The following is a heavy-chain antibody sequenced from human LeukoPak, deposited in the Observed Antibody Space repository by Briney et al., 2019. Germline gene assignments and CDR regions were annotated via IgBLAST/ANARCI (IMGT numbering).Heavy chain of an antibody. Sequence: GGSLRLSCAASGFTFSSYWMSWVRQAPGKGLEWVANIKQDGSEKYYVDSVKGRFTISRDNAKNSLYLQMNSLRAEDTAVYYCAKALTGYYFDYWGQGTLVTVSS. D-gene: IGHD3-9*01. CDR1: GFTFSSYW. V-gene: IGHV3-7*03. CDR2: IKQDGSEK. J-gene: IGHJ4*02. CDR3: AKALTGYYFDY.